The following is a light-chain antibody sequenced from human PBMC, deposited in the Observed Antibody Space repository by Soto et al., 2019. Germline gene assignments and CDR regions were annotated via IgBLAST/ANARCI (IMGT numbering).Light chain of an antibody. J-gene: IGLJ1*01. CDR2: EVT. CDR1: GSDIGAYNT. CDR3: SSYTRGNTYV. V-gene: IGLV2-14*01. Sequence: QSVLAQPASVAGSPGQSITISCTGTGSDIGAYNTVAWYQQHPRRVPKLMIYEVTNRPSGISNRFSGSKSGNTAPLTISGLQAEDEGDYYCSSYTRGNTYVFGTGTKAPS.